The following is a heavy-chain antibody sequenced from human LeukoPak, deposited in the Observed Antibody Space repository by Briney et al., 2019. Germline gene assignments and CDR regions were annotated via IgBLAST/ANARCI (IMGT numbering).Heavy chain of an antibody. CDR1: GFTFSTYA. J-gene: IGHJ4*02. Sequence: GGSLRLSCAASGFTFSTYAMHWVRQAPGKGPEWVAVISFDGNNKYYAASVKGRFTISRDNSKNTLYLQMSSLRAEDTAVYYCARDHGRTGWYETVDHWGQGTLVTVSS. D-gene: IGHD6-19*01. CDR3: ARDHGRTGWYETVDH. V-gene: IGHV3-30-3*01. CDR2: ISFDGNNK.